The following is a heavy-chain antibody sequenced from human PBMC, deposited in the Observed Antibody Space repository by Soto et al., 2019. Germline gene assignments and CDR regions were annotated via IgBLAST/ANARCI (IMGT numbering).Heavy chain of an antibody. CDR3: ARAQGLCTSTTCYPWYFEF. CDR1: GFTFPAHY. J-gene: IGHJ2*01. D-gene: IGHD2-2*01. Sequence: ASVKVSCKASGFTFPAHYIHWVRQAPGHGLEWMGIIDSSRGRTTYPQKFQGRGTMTRGTSTTTVYMELGSLRSEDTAVYYCARAQGLCTSTTCYPWYFEFWGQGTLVTVSS. V-gene: IGHV1-46*01. CDR2: IDSSRGRT.